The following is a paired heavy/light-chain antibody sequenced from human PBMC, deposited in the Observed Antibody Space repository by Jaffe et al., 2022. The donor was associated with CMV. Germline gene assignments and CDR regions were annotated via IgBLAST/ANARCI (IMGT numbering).Light chain of an antibody. V-gene: IGKV3-20*01. CDR3: QQYGSSPGT. Sequence: EIVLTQSPGTLSLSPGERATLSCRASQGLSSSYLAWYQQKPGQAPRLLIYGASSRATGIPDRFSGSGSGTDFTLTISRLEPEDFAVYYCQQYGSSPGTFGQGTRLEIK. CDR1: QGLSSSY. J-gene: IGKJ2*02. CDR2: GAS.
Heavy chain of an antibody. D-gene: IGHD6-6*01. CDR3: ARGRMAARRISYFDY. Sequence: QVQLQQWGAGLLKPSETLSLTCGVYGDSLSVYHWTWIRQPPGKGLEWVGEINDSGSTNYNPSLKSRVTISIDTSKNQFSLKLSSVTAADTAVYYCARGRMAARRISYFDYWGQGTLVSVSS. V-gene: IGHV4-34*01. J-gene: IGHJ4*02. CDR2: INDSGST. CDR1: GDSLSVYH.